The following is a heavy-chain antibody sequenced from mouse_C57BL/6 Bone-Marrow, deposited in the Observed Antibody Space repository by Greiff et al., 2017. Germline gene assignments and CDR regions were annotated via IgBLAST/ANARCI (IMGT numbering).Heavy chain of an antibody. J-gene: IGHJ2*01. D-gene: IGHD1-1*01. CDR2: IRLKSDNYAT. CDR3: TNRPITTVLDY. CDR1: GFTFSNYW. V-gene: IGHV6-3*01. Sequence: EVKVEESGGGLVQPGGSMKLSCVASGFTFSNYWMNWVRQSPEKGLEWVAQIRLKSDNYATHYAESVKGRFTISRDDSKSSVYLQMNNLRAEDTGIYYCTNRPITTVLDYWGQGTTLTVSS.